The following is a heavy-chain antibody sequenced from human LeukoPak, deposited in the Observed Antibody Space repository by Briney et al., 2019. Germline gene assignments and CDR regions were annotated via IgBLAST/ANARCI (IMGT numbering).Heavy chain of an antibody. CDR2: MSHTGAT. D-gene: IGHD3-9*01. CDR3: ARGLHYNILTGGMDV. Sequence: KPSETLSPTCAVFGGSFSGYYWSWIRQSPEKGLEWIGEMSHTGATNYNPSLKSRVTVSVDTSKKQFSLNLRSVTAADTAVYYCARGLHYNILTGGMDVWGQGTTVIVSS. J-gene: IGHJ6*02. CDR1: GGSFSGYY. V-gene: IGHV4-34*01.